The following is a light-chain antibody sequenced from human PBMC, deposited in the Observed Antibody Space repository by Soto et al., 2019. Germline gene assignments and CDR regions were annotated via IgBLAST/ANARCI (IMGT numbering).Light chain of an antibody. CDR3: QQYDSLPYT. CDR1: EDITNY. J-gene: IGKJ2*01. Sequence: DIQMTQSPSSLSASVGDRVTITCQAREDITNYLNWYQQKPGKVPTILNYDASNLEVGVPSRFSGSGSGTDFTFTISSLQPEDIATYYCQQYDSLPYTFGQGTKLEIK. V-gene: IGKV1-33*01. CDR2: DAS.